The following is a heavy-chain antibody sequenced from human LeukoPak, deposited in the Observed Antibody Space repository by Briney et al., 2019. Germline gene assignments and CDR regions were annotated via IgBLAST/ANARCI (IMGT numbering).Heavy chain of an antibody. Sequence: GASVKVSCKASGYTLTGYYMHWVRQAPGQGLEWMGWINPNSGGTNYAQKFQGWVTMTRDTSISTAYMELSRLRSDDTAVYYCARGGFVYYYDSEGDYFDYWGQGTLVTVSS. V-gene: IGHV1-2*04. CDR1: GYTLTGYY. CDR2: INPNSGGT. CDR3: ARGGFVYYYDSEGDYFDY. J-gene: IGHJ4*02. D-gene: IGHD3-22*01.